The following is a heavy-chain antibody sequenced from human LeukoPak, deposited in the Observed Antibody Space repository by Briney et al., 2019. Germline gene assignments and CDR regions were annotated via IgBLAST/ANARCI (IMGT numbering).Heavy chain of an antibody. Sequence: GGSLRLSCAVSGFPFSNYWTHWVRQAPGKGLVWVSRISSDGSSTNYADSVKGRFTISRDNAKNTLYLQMNSLRAEDTAVYYCARVGGVLNTVDVFDYWGRGTVDSVPS. CDR3: ARVGGVLNTVDVFDY. V-gene: IGHV3-74*01. CDR2: ISSDGSST. J-gene: IGHJ4*02. D-gene: IGHD2/OR15-2a*01. CDR1: GFPFSNYW.